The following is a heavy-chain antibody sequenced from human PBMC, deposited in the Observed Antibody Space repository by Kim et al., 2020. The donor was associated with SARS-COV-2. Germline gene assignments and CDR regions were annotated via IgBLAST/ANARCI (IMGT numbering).Heavy chain of an antibody. CDR3: AKSNSLYYYGLDV. Sequence: ASVKVSCKAFGNTFVSFAITWVRQAPGQGLEWMGRITVYNGDTNYAQKFQDRVTMTTDASTSTAYMELRSLRSDDTAVYYCAKSNSLYYYGLDVWGQGTAVTVSS. V-gene: IGHV1-18*04. CDR2: ITVYNGDT. J-gene: IGHJ6*02. CDR1: GNTFVSFA. D-gene: IGHD1-26*01.